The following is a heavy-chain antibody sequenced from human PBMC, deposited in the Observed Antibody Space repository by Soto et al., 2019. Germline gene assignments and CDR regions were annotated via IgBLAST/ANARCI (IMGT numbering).Heavy chain of an antibody. Sequence: GGSMILSCAASGCNFSYYCRSWILQTPGKGLEWVSYISSSGSTIYYADSVKGRFTISRDNSKNTLYLQMNSLRAEDTAVYFCANSRITTGWLLDYWGQGTLVTVSS. V-gene: IGHV3-11*04. D-gene: IGHD3-9*01. J-gene: IGHJ4*02. CDR1: GCNFSYYC. CDR3: ANSRITTGWLLDY. CDR2: ISSSGSTI.